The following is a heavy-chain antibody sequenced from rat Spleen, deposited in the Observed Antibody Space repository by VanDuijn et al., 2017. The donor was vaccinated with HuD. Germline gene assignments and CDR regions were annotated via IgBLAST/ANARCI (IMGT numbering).Heavy chain of an antibody. Sequence: EVQLVESDGGLVQPGRSLKLSCAASGFTFSDYYMAWVRQAPTKGLEWVATISPSGGAITSYPDTVKGRFTISRDNAKNTQYLQMDSLRSEDTATYYCARLRYNPFDYWGQGVMVTVSS. V-gene: IGHV5S13*01. D-gene: IGHD1-5*01. CDR3: ARLRYNPFDY. CDR2: ISPSGGAIT. J-gene: IGHJ2*01. CDR1: GFTFSDYY.